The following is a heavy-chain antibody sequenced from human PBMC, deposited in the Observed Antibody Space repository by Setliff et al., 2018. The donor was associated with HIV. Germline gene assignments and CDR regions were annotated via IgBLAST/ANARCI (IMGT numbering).Heavy chain of an antibody. CDR1: GASITSHN. CDR3: ARDRIEVVVDGPHDVFDV. J-gene: IGHJ3*01. Sequence: SETLSLTCSVSGASITSHNWSWIRQAAGKGLEWIGRIYTRGNTNYNPSLRSRVTLSVDTSKNQFFLKLTSLSAADTAVYYCARDRIEVVVDGPHDVFDVWGRGTTVTVSS. V-gene: IGHV4-4*07. CDR2: IYTRGNT. D-gene: IGHD2-15*01.